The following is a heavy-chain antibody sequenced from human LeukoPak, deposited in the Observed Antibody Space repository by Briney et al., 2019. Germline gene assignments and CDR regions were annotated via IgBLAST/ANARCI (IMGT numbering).Heavy chain of an antibody. CDR3: ARDLASNWNEGLDY. J-gene: IGHJ4*02. CDR1: GFTFSSYG. V-gene: IGHV3-33*01. D-gene: IGHD1-1*01. Sequence: GGSLRLSCAASGFTFSSYGMHWVRQAPGKGLEWVAVVWFDGNNKYYADSVKGRFTISRDNSKNTLYLQMNSLRAEDTAVYNCARDLASNWNEGLDYWGQGTLVTVSS. CDR2: VWFDGNNK.